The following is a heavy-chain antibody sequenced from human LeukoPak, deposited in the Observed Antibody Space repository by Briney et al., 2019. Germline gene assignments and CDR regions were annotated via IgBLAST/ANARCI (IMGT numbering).Heavy chain of an antibody. J-gene: IGHJ6*03. V-gene: IGHV3-21*01. Sequence: GGSLRLSCAASEFPFSSYTMNWVRQAPGKGLEWVSSISTSTSYIYYADSVKGRFTISRDNAKNSLYLQMNSLRADDTAVYYCARGRSSYYYDSSGHRGYYYMDAWGKGTTVTVSS. CDR2: ISTSTSYI. CDR3: ARGRSSYYYDSSGHRGYYYMDA. CDR1: EFPFSSYT. D-gene: IGHD3-22*01.